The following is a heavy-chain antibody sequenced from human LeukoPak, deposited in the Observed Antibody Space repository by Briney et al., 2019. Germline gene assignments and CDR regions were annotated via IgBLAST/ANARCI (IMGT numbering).Heavy chain of an antibody. Sequence: GESLKISCKGSGCSFTSYWIGWVRQMPGKGLEWMGIIYPGDSDIRYSPSFQGQATISADKSISTAYLQWSSLKASDTAMYYCARPDGYSVNAFFFDYWGQGTLVTVSS. V-gene: IGHV5-51*01. CDR2: IYPGDSDI. D-gene: IGHD5-24*01. J-gene: IGHJ4*02. CDR1: GCSFTSYW. CDR3: ARPDGYSVNAFFFDY.